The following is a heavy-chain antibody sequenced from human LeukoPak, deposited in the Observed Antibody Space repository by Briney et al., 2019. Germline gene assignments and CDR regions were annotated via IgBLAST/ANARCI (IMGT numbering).Heavy chain of an antibody. V-gene: IGHV4-39*01. CDR1: VGSISSSRYY. Sequence: PSETLSLTCTVSVGSISSSRYYWGWIRQPPGEGLEWLGNIYYSGSTYYNPSLKSRVTISLDTSKNQFSLKLSSVTAADAAVYYCARRDIAARLNWFDPWGQGTLVTVSS. CDR3: ARRDIAARLNWFDP. D-gene: IGHD6-6*01. CDR2: IYYSGST. J-gene: IGHJ5*02.